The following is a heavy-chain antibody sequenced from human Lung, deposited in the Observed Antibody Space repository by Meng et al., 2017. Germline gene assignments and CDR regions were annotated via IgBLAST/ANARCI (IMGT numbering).Heavy chain of an antibody. J-gene: IGHJ4*02. D-gene: IGHD2-21*01. V-gene: IGHV1-2*06. CDR2: INPNSGGT. CDR1: GYTFTAYY. Sequence: VQLVQSGADGKKPGASGKVSCKASGYTFTAYYIHWVRQAPGQGLEWMGRINPNSGGTNFAQKFQGRVIMTRDTSISTAYMELSSLGFDDTAVYYCAKALGWGSSPDYWGQGILVTVSS. CDR3: AKALGWGSSPDY.